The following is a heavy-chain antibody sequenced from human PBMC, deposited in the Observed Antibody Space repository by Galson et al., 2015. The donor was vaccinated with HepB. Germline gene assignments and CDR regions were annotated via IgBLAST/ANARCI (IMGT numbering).Heavy chain of an antibody. CDR1: GGSISSSSYY. J-gene: IGHJ5*02. V-gene: IGHV4-39*07. CDR2: IYYSGSA. D-gene: IGHD3-22*01. CDR3: ARDLVITIDRRKGMARWFDP. Sequence: ETLSLTCTVSGGSISSSSYYWGWIRQPPGKGLEWIGSIYYSGSAYYNPSLKSRVTISVDTSKNQFSLKLSSVTAADTAVYYCARDLVITIDRRKGMARWFDPGAREPWSPSPQ.